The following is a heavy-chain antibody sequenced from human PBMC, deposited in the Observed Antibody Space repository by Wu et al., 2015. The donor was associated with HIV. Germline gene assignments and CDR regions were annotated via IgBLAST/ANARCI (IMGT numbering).Heavy chain of an antibody. CDR2: INPNSGDS. D-gene: IGHD3-10*01. V-gene: IGHV1-2*02. J-gene: IGHJ4*02. CDR1: GGTFSSYA. CDR3: ARRGSGSQAFDY. Sequence: QVQLVQSGAEVKKPGSSVKVSCKASGGTFSSYAISWVRQAPGQGLEWMAWINPNSGDSNYAQIFQGRVTMTRDTSITTAYMDLSRLTSDDSAVYYCARRGSGSQAFDYWGQGTLVTVSS.